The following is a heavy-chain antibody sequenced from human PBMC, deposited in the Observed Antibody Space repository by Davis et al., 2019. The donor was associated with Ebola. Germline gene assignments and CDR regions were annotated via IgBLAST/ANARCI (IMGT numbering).Heavy chain of an antibody. J-gene: IGHJ4*02. Sequence: GESLKISCAASGFTFSSYSMNWVRQAPGKGLEWVSVIYSGGSTYYADSVKGRFTISRDNSKNTLYLQMNSLRAEDTAVYYCAKLSEPIVLMVYAIYWGQGTLVTVSS. CDR3: AKLSEPIVLMVYAIY. CDR2: IYSGGST. CDR1: GFTFSSYS. D-gene: IGHD2-8*01. V-gene: IGHV3-23*03.